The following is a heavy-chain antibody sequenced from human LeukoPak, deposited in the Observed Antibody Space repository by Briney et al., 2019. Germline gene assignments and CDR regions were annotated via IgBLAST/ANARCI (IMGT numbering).Heavy chain of an antibody. V-gene: IGHV3-9*01. CDR3: ARETSITGTTPFDY. CDR2: ISWNSGSI. J-gene: IGHJ4*02. Sequence: GGSLRLSCAASGFTFDDYAMHWVRQAPGKGLEWVSGISWNSGSIGYADSVKGRFTISRDNSKNTLYLQMNSLRAEDTAVYYCARETSITGTTPFDYWGQGTLVTVSS. D-gene: IGHD1-7*01. CDR1: GFTFDDYA.